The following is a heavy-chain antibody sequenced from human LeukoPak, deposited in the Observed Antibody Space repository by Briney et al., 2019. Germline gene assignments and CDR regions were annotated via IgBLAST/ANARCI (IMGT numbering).Heavy chain of an antibody. V-gene: IGHV4-61*02. Sequence: SQTLSLTCTVSGGSISSGSYYRSWIGQPAGKGLEWIGRIYTSGSTNYNPSLKSRVTISVDTSKNQFSLKLSSVTAADTAVYYCAREGDSSGYYSDAFDIWGQGTMVTVSS. CDR3: AREGDSSGYYSDAFDI. D-gene: IGHD3-22*01. J-gene: IGHJ3*02. CDR1: GGSISSGSYY. CDR2: IYTSGST.